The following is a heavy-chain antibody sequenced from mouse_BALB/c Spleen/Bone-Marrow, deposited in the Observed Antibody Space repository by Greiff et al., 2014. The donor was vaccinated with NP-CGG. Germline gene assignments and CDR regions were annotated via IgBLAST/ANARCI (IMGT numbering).Heavy chain of an antibody. J-gene: IGHJ3*01. D-gene: IGHD2-4*01. V-gene: IGHV1-84*02. CDR2: IYPGNGDT. CDR3: ARVRYFDYRDLAH. CDR1: GYSFTDYY. Sequence: LQESGPELVKPGASVRISCKASGYSFTDYYINWVKQKPGQGLEWIGWIYPGNGDTKYYERFKGKASLTVDRSSSTANMQLSSLTSEDTAVYFCARVRYFDYRDLAHWGQGTLVTVSA.